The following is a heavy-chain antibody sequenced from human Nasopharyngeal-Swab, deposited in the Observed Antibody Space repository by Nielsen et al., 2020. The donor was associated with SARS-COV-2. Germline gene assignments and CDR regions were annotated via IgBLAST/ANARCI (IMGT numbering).Heavy chain of an antibody. CDR3: TRSGRAATKTRYFDY. V-gene: IGHV3-49*04. J-gene: IGHJ4*02. Sequence: GGSLRLSCTTSGFTFGDFALSWVRQAPGKGLEWVGFTRIKAFGEPPEYAMSVKGRFTISRDDSKSIAYLQMDSLKIDDTGVYYGTRSGRAATKTRYFDYWGQGTLVTVSS. D-gene: IGHD2-15*01. CDR1: GFTFGDFA. CDR2: TRIKAFGEPP.